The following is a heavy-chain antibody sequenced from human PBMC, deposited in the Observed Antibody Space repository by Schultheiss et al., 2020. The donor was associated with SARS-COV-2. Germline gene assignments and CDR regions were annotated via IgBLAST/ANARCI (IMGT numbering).Heavy chain of an antibody. CDR3: ARDPVAGTDW. CDR1: GFTFSSYS. J-gene: IGHJ4*02. CDR2: ISSSSSYI. D-gene: IGHD6-19*01. Sequence: GESLKISCAASGFTFSSYSMNWVRQAPGKGLEWVSSISSSSSYIYYADSVKGRFTISRDNAKNSLYLQMNSLRAEDTAVYYCARDPVAGTDWWGQGTLVTVSS. V-gene: IGHV3-21*01.